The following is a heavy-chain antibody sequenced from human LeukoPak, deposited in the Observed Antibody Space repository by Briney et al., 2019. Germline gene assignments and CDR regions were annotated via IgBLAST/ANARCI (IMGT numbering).Heavy chain of an antibody. CDR1: GGTFSSYT. CDR3: ARSSPDSESIATPYYFDY. Sequence: SVKVSCKASGGTFSSYTISWVRQAPGQGLEWMGRIIPILGIANYAQKFQGRVTITAVKSTSTAYMELSSLRSEDTAVYYCARSSPDSESIATPYYFDYWGQGTLVTVSS. CDR2: IIPILGIA. J-gene: IGHJ4*02. D-gene: IGHD6-6*01. V-gene: IGHV1-69*02.